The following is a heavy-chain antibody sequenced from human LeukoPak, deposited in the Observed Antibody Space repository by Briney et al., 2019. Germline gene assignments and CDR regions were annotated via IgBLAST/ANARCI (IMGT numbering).Heavy chain of an antibody. D-gene: IGHD1-14*01. CDR3: ARDFPEDSGFDY. CDR1: GYTFTGYY. CDR2: INPNSGGT. V-gene: IGHV1-2*02. J-gene: IGHJ4*02. Sequence: ASVKVSCKASGYTFTGYYMHWVRQAPGQGLEWMGWINPNSGGTNYAQKFQDRVTMTRDTSISTAYMELSRLRSDDTAVYYCARDFPEDSGFDYWGQGTLVTVSS.